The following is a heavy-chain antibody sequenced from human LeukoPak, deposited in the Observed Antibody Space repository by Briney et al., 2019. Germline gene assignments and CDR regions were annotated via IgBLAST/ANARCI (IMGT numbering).Heavy chain of an antibody. D-gene: IGHD2-2*01. J-gene: IGHJ4*02. Sequence: PSETLSLTCAVHGGSFSGYYWSWIRQPPGKGLEWIGEINHSGSTNYNPSLKSRVTISVDTSKNQFSLKLSSVTAADTAVYYCVRGRDIVVVPATETSGDYWGQGTLVTVSS. CDR1: GGSFSGYY. CDR2: INHSGST. CDR3: VRGRDIVVVPATETSGDY. V-gene: IGHV4-34*01.